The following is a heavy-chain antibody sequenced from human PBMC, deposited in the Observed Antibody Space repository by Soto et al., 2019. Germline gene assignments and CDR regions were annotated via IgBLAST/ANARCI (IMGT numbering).Heavy chain of an antibody. CDR2: FDPEDGET. V-gene: IGHV1-24*01. CDR1: VYTLTELS. CDR3: ATYPPGYCSGGSCYKRGYFDY. D-gene: IGHD2-15*01. J-gene: IGHJ4*02. Sequence: QVQLVQSGAEVKKPGASVKVSCKVSVYTLTELSMHWVRQAPGKGLEWMGGFDPEDGETIYAQKGQCRVTMSENTSTDTAYMGLSSLRCEDTAVYYCATYPPGYCSGGSCYKRGYFDYWGQGTLVTFSS.